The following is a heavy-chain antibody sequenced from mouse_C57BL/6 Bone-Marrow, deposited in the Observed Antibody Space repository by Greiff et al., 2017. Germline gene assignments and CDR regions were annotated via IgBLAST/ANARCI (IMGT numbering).Heavy chain of an antibody. CDR2: ISSGSSTI. J-gene: IGHJ4*01. CDR1: GFTFSDYG. Sequence: EVKLVESGGGLVKPGGSLKLSCAASGFTFSDYGMHWVRQAPEKGLEWVAYISSGSSTIYYADTVKGRFTISRDNAKNTLFLQMTSLRSEDTAMYYCARVIYYGNYVDYAMDYWGQGTSVTVSS. V-gene: IGHV5-17*01. D-gene: IGHD2-1*01. CDR3: ARVIYYGNYVDYAMDY.